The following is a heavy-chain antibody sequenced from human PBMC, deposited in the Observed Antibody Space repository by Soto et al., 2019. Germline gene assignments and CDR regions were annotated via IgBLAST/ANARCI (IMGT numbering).Heavy chain of an antibody. J-gene: IGHJ4*02. D-gene: IGHD3-16*02. CDR1: GDTFTIFA. CDR2: IIPTIGTT. CDR3: ARDSDDYDYVWGSYPPSY. Sequence: SVKVSCKASGDTFTIFAISWVRQAPGQGLEWMGGIIPTIGTTNYAQRFQGRITITGDESTGTAYMELSSLKSEDTAVYYCARDSDDYDYVWGSYPPSYWGQGTLVTVSS. V-gene: IGHV1-69*01.